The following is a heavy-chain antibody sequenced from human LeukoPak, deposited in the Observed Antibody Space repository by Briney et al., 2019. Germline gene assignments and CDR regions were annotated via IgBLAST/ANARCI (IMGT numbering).Heavy chain of an antibody. CDR2: INDSGSS. V-gene: IGHV4-34*01. CDR3: ARAREIVAIDY. J-gene: IGHJ4*02. CDR1: GESFSGYF. Sequence: SETLSLTCAVYGESFSGYFWSWIRQPPGKGLEWIGEINDSGSSNYNPSLKSRVTMSVDTSKNQFSLKMTSVSAADTAVNYCARAREIVAIDYWGQGTRVTVSS. D-gene: IGHD5-12*01.